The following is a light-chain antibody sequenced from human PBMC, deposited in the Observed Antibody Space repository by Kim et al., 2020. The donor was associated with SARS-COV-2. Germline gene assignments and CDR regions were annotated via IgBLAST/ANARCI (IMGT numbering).Light chain of an antibody. CDR1: QSLRNN. Sequence: SPGERVTLSCRASQSLRNNLAWYQQRPGQAPRLLIYGASTRATDVSDRFSGSGSGTEFTLTIRSLQSEDLAVYYCQQYNDWPLLTFGGGTKVDIK. CDR2: GAS. J-gene: IGKJ4*01. CDR3: QQYNDWPLLT. V-gene: IGKV3-15*01.